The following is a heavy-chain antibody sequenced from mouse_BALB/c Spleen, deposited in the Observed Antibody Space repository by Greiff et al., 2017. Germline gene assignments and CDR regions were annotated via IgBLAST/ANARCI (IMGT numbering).Heavy chain of an antibody. V-gene: IGHV1S135*01. J-gene: IGHJ4*01. D-gene: IGHD3-2*01. CDR2: IDPYNGGT. CDR1: GYAFTSYN. Sequence: VQLKESGPELVKPGASVKVSCKASGYAFTSYNMYWVKQSHGKSLEWIGYIDPYNGGTSYNQKFKGKATLTVDKSSSTAYMHLNSLTSEDSAVYYCARIDSSGYEYYAMDYWGQGTSVTVSS. CDR3: ARIDSSGYEYYAMDY.